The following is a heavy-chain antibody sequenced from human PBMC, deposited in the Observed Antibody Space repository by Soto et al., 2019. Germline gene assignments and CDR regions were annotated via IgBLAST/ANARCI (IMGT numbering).Heavy chain of an antibody. V-gene: IGHV3-7*03. J-gene: IGHJ4*02. CDR1: GFTFSSYW. CDR3: AREPNSFDY. D-gene: IGHD1-1*01. Sequence: GGSLRLSCAASGFTFSSYWMSWVRQAPGKGLEWVANINVNGSDKNYVDSVKGRFSVSRDNTKNLLYLQMDSLRAEDTAVYYCAREPNSFDYGGQGTLVTVSS. CDR2: INVNGSDK.